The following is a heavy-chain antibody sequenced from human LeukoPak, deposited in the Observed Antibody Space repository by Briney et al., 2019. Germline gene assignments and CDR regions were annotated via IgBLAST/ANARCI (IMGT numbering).Heavy chain of an antibody. J-gene: IGHJ4*02. CDR2: IYYSGST. CDR1: GGSISSGGYY. D-gene: IGHD3-22*01. CDR3: ARSNPMDYDSSGYYIDY. V-gene: IGHV4-31*03. Sequence: SETLSLTCTVSGGSISSGGYYCSWIRQHPGKGLEWIGYIYYSGSTYYNPSLKSRVTISVDTSKNQFSLKLSSVTAADTAVYYCARSNPMDYDSSGYYIDYWGQGTLVTVSS.